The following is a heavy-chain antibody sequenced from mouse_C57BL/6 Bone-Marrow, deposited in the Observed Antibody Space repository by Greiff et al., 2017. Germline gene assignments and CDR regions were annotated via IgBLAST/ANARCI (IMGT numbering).Heavy chain of an antibody. CDR2: IRCTSSNYAT. J-gene: IGHJ2*01. V-gene: IGHV10-3*01. D-gene: IGHD1-1*01. CDR1: GFTFNTYA. Sequence: DVQLQEPGGGLVQPKGSLKLSCAASGFTFNTYAMHWVRPAPGQGLAWVARIRCTSSNYATYSAASVKDRFTISRDDSQSMLYLQMSNLKTEDTAMYYSVRERLITTVHWGQGTTLTVAA. CDR3: VRERLITTVH.